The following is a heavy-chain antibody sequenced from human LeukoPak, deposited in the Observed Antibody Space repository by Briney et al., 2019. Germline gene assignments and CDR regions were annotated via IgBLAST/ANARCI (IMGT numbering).Heavy chain of an antibody. D-gene: IGHD4/OR15-4a*01. Sequence: PGGSLRLSCAASGFTFSSYAMHWVRQAPGKGLEWVAVISYDGSDKYYADSVKGRFTISRDNSKNTLYLQMNSLRAEDTAVYYCARLNSYPYYWGQGTLVTVSS. CDR3: ARLNSYPYY. CDR2: ISYDGSDK. CDR1: GFTFSSYA. V-gene: IGHV3-30*04. J-gene: IGHJ4*02.